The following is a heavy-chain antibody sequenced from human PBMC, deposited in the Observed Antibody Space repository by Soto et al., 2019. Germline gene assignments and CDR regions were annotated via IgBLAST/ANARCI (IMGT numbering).Heavy chain of an antibody. CDR3: ARDGDYYDSSGYAPALDY. CDR1: GFTFSSYS. Sequence: GGSLRLSCAASGFTFSSYSMNWVRQAPGKGLEWVSSMSSSSSYIYYADSVKGRFTISRDNAKNSLYLQMNSLRAEDTAVYYCARDGDYYDSSGYAPALDYWGQGTLVTVSS. D-gene: IGHD3-22*01. J-gene: IGHJ4*02. V-gene: IGHV3-21*01. CDR2: MSSSSSYI.